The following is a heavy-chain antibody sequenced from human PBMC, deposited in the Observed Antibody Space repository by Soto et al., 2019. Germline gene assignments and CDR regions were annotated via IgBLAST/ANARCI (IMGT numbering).Heavy chain of an antibody. CDR1: GFTFDDYA. CDR3: AKDGTADYYYMDV. D-gene: IGHD2-21*02. J-gene: IGHJ6*03. CDR2: ISWNSGSI. V-gene: IGHV3-9*01. Sequence: GGSLKLSCAPSGFTFDDYAMHWARQAPGKGLEWVSGISWNSGSIGYADSVKGRFTISSDNAKNSLYLQMTSLRAEDTALYYCAKDGTADYYYMDVWGKGTTVTVSS.